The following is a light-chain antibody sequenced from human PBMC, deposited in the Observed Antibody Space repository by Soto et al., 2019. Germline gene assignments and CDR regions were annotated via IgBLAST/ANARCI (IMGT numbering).Light chain of an antibody. CDR2: DAS. J-gene: IGKJ4*01. CDR3: QHYNNWPPLT. V-gene: IGKV3-15*01. CDR1: QFIGSN. Sequence: MTQSPATLSVSPGERATLSCRASQFIGSNLAWYQQKPGEAPRLLMYDASSRATGIPARFSGSGSGTEFALTFSSLQSEDFAIYYCQHYNNWPPLTFGGGTKVEI.